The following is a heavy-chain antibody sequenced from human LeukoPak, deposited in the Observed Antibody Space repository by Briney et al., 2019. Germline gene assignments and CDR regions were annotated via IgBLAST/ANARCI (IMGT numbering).Heavy chain of an antibody. CDR2: INHSGST. CDR3: ARFMITFGGVFDAFDI. J-gene: IGHJ3*02. CDR1: GGSFSGYY. D-gene: IGHD3-16*01. Sequence: SETLSLTCAVYGGSFSGYYWSWIRQPPGKGLEWIGEINHSGSTNYNLSLKSRVTISVDTSKNQFSLKLSSVTAADTAVYYCARFMITFGGVFDAFDIWGQGTMVTVSS. V-gene: IGHV4-34*01.